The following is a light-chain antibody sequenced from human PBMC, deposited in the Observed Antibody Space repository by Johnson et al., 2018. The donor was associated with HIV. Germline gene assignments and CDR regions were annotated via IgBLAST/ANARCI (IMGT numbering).Light chain of an antibody. CDR2: ENN. CDR3: GTWDNSLGAHYV. J-gene: IGLJ1*01. CDR1: SSKIGNNY. Sequence: QSVLTQPPSVSAAPGQKVTISCSGSSSKIGNNYVSWYQQLPGTAPKLLIYENNKRPSGIPDRFSGSKSGTSATLGITGLQTGDEADYYCGTWDNSLGAHYVFEIGTKVTVL. V-gene: IGLV1-51*02.